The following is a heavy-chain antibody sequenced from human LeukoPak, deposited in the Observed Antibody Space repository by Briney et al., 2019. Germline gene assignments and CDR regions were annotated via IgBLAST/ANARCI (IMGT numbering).Heavy chain of an antibody. D-gene: IGHD3-22*01. CDR2: IYPGDSDT. Sequence: GESLKISCKGSGHSFTSYWIGWVRQMPGKGLEWMGIIYPGDSDTRYSPSFQGQVTISADKPISTAYLQWSSLKASDTAMYYCARPYDSSGYYFDYWGQGTLVTVSS. J-gene: IGHJ4*02. V-gene: IGHV5-51*01. CDR3: ARPYDSSGYYFDY. CDR1: GHSFTSYW.